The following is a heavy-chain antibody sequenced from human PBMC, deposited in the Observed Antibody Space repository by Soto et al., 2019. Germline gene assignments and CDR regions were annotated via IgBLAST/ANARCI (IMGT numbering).Heavy chain of an antibody. J-gene: IGHJ5*01. CDR1: GGSFSGHS. V-gene: IGHV4-34*01. Sequence: ETLSLTCAVYGGSFSGHSWTWIRQSAGKGLEWIGDINHSGRVNYSPSLKSRVTISLDTSKNQFSLTLSAVTAADTAMYYCSTRAYDTNGYYRFDPWGQGTLVTVSS. CDR2: INHSGRV. CDR3: STRAYDTNGYYRFDP. D-gene: IGHD3-22*01.